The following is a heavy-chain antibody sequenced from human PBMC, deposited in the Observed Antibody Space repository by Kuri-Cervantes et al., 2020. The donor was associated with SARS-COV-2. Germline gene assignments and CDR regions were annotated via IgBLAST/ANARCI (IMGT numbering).Heavy chain of an antibody. CDR1: GFSLSDYW. V-gene: IGHV3-30*18. CDR3: AKSFDPYNSLSGDYFDY. J-gene: IGHJ4*02. D-gene: IGHD5-24*01. CDR2: ISYDGTNK. Sequence: GESLKISCAASGFSLSDYWMSWVRQAPGKGLEWVALISYDGTNKFYADSVKGRFTISRDNSKNTLYLQMNSLRPEDTAVYYCAKSFDPYNSLSGDYFDYWGQGTLVTVSS.